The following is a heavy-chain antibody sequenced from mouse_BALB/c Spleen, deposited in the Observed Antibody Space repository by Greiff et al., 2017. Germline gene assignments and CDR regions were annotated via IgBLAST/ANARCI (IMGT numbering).Heavy chain of an antibody. J-gene: IGHJ4*01. V-gene: IGHV3-2*02. CDR2: ISYSGST. Sequence: VQLKESGPGLVKPSQSLSLTCTVTGYSITSDYAWNWIRQFPGNKLEWMGYISYSGSTSYNPSLKSRISITRDTSKNQFFLQLNSVTTEDTATYYCARGGYDYDYYAMDYWGQGTSVTVSS. D-gene: IGHD2-4*01. CDR3: ARGGYDYDYYAMDY. CDR1: GYSITSDYA.